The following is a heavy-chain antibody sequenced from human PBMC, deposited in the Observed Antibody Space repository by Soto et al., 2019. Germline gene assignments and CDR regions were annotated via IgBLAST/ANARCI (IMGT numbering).Heavy chain of an antibody. CDR1: GGSISSADYY. D-gene: IGHD6-13*01. Sequence: QVQLQESGPGLVKPSQTLSLTCTVSGGSISSADYYWSWIRQPPGKGLEWLRYIYYSGNTYYNPSLKSRVTISLDTSKNQFSVRLSSVTAADTAVYYCARGPYSSRAVTEFDPWGQGTLVTVSS. CDR3: ARGPYSSRAVTEFDP. V-gene: IGHV4-30-4*01. CDR2: IYYSGNT. J-gene: IGHJ5*02.